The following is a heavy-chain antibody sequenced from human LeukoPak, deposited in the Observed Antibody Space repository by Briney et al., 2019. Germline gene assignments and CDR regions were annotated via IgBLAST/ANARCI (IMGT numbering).Heavy chain of an antibody. V-gene: IGHV3-53*01. CDR3: ARLEKQQRGFYFDY. CDR1: GGSISSGDYY. Sequence: ETLSLTCTVSGGSISSGDYYWSWVRQAPGKGLEWVSVIYADGSTYYADSVKGRFTISRDNSKNTVYLQVNTLRAEDTALYYCARLEKQQRGFYFDYWGQGTLVTVSS. D-gene: IGHD6-13*01. CDR2: IYADGST. J-gene: IGHJ4*02.